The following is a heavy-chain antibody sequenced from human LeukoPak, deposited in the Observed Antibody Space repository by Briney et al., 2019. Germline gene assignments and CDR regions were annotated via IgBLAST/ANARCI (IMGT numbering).Heavy chain of an antibody. CDR3: APEWEYEKDWFDP. CDR2: ISSSSSTI. J-gene: IGHJ5*02. V-gene: IGHV3-48*01. CDR1: GFTFSSYS. Sequence: GGSLRLSCAASGFTFSSYSMNWVRQAPGKGLEWVSYISSSSSTIYYADSVKGRFTISRDNAKNSLYLRMNSLRAEDTAVYYCAPEWEYEKDWFDPWGQGTLVTVSS. D-gene: IGHD1-26*01.